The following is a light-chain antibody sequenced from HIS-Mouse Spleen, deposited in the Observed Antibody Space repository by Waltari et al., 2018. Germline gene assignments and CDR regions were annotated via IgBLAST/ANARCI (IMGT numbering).Light chain of an antibody. CDR3: SSYTSSSTNWV. CDR2: DVS. J-gene: IGLJ3*02. V-gene: IGLV2-14*03. Sequence: QSALTQPASVSGSPGQSITISCTGTSSDVGGYNYVSWYQQHPGKAPKLMIYDVSNRPSRVSTRFSGSKSGNAASLTISGLQAEDEADYYCSSYTSSSTNWVFGGGTKLTVL. CDR1: SSDVGGYNY.